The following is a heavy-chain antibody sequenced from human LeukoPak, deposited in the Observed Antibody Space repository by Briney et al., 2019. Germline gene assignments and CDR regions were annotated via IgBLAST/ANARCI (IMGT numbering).Heavy chain of an antibody. D-gene: IGHD1-26*01. V-gene: IGHV1-69*06. CDR2: IIPVFDRP. CDR3: ARDAQWELRAFDV. J-gene: IGHJ3*01. CDR1: GGRFKSYG. Sequence: SVKVSCNATGGRFKSYGFSWVRQAPGQGLEWMGGIIPVFDRPTYAQKFEGRVTITADKSTNTTYMEISSLTSDDTAVYYCARDAQWELRAFDVWGQGTVVIVSS.